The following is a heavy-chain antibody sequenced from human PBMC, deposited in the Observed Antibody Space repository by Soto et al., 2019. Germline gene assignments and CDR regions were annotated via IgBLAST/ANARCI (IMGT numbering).Heavy chain of an antibody. CDR2: INHSGST. V-gene: IGHV4-34*01. D-gene: IGHD3-10*01. J-gene: IGHJ6*02. Sequence: SETLSLTCAVYGGSFSGYYWSWIRQPPVKVLEWIGEINHSGSTNYNPSLKSRVTISVDTSKNQFSLKLSSVTAADTAVYYCARGGLLLWFGELMRPYYYYGMDVWGQGTKVTVS. CDR1: GGSFSGYY. CDR3: ARGGLLLWFGELMRPYYYYGMDV.